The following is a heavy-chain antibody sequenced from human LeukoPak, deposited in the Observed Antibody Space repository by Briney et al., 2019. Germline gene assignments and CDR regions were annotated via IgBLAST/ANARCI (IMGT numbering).Heavy chain of an antibody. CDR3: ARPSFHCSSTSCYTGYGMDV. CDR2: ISAYNGNT. V-gene: IGHV1-18*04. D-gene: IGHD2-2*02. CDR1: GYSLTTYY. J-gene: IGHJ6*02. Sequence: GASVKVSCKASGYSLTTYYMHWVRQAPGQGLEWMGWISAYNGNTNCAQKLQGRVTMTTDTSTSTAYMELRSLRSDDTAVYYCARPSFHCSSTSCYTGYGMDVWGQGTTVTVSS.